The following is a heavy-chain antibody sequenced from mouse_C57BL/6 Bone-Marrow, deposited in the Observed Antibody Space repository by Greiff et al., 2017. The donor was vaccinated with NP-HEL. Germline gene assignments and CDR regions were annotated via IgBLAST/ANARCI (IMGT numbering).Heavy chain of an antibody. Sequence: VQLQQSGPELVKPGASVKISCKASGYAFSSSWMNWVKQRPGKGLEWIGRIYPGDGDTNYNGKFKGKATLTADKSSSTAYMQLSSLTSEDSAVYFCASRIYYYGSGYFDVWGTGTTVTVSS. CDR1: GYAFSSSW. V-gene: IGHV1-82*01. J-gene: IGHJ1*03. CDR3: ASRIYYYGSGYFDV. CDR2: IYPGDGDT. D-gene: IGHD1-1*01.